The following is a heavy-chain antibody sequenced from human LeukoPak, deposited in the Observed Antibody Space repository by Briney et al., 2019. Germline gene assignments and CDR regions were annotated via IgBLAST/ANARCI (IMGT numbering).Heavy chain of an antibody. Sequence: ASVKVSCKASGYTFTNYAINWVRQAPGQGPEWMGWINTNTGNPMYAPDFTGRFVFSLDISVSTAYLLISSLKPDDTAVYYCARTTPGPVTIFDNWGQGTLVTVSS. D-gene: IGHD3-10*01. V-gene: IGHV7-4-1*02. CDR3: ARTTPGPVTIFDN. CDR2: INTNTGNP. J-gene: IGHJ4*02. CDR1: GYTFTNYA.